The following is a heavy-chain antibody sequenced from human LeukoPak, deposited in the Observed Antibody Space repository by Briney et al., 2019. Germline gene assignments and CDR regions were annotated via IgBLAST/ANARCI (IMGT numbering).Heavy chain of an antibody. CDR2: ISGSGGST. D-gene: IGHD2-15*01. J-gene: IGHJ6*02. Sequence: GGSLRLSCAASGFTFSSYAMSWVRQAPGKGLEWVSAISGSGGSTYYADSVKGRFTISRDNSKDTLYLQMNSLRAEDTAVYYCAKELDRSGGSCYSPGNYYYYGMDVWGQGTTVTVSS. CDR1: GFTFSSYA. V-gene: IGHV3-23*01. CDR3: AKELDRSGGSCYSPGNYYYYGMDV.